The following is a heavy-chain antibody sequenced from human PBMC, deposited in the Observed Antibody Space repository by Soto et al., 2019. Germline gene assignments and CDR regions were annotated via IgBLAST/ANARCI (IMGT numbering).Heavy chain of an antibody. D-gene: IGHD2-2*01. CDR1: GGTFSSYA. CDR2: IIPIFGTA. J-gene: IGHJ4*02. Sequence: QVQLVQSGAEVKQPGSSVKVSCKASGGTFSSYAISWVRQAPGQGLEWMGGIIPIFGTANYAQKFQGRVTITADESTSTAYMGLSSLRSEDTAVYYCACIPTGEVPIDYWGQGTLVTVSS. CDR3: ACIPTGEVPIDY. V-gene: IGHV1-69*12.